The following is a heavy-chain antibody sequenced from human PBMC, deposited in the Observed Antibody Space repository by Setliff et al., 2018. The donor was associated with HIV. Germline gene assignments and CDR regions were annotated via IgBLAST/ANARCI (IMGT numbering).Heavy chain of an antibody. V-gene: IGHV1-24*01. CDR3: ATIRAYYYDSSGQEYFQY. CDR1: GYSLADLS. Sequence: ASVQVSCKVSGYSLADLSIHWVRQAPGKGLEWMGGFDPEDGETVYAQKLQGRVTMTEDTSTDTAYMELSSLRSEDTAMYYCATIRAYYYDSSGQEYFQYWGHGTLVTVSS. D-gene: IGHD3-22*01. J-gene: IGHJ1*01. CDR2: FDPEDGET.